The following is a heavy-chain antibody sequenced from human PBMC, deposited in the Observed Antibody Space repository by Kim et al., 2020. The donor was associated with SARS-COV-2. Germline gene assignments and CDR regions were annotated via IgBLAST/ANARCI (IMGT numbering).Heavy chain of an antibody. CDR1: GGSISSEDYY. CDR2: TSHSGNT. V-gene: IGHV4-30-4*01. CDR3: ATAAGDAFGI. Sequence: SETLSLTCTVSGGSISSEDYYWSWIRQPPGKGLEWIVYTSHSGNTYYNPSLKSRISISTDTSKNHFSLTLTSVTNADTAVYYCATAAGDAFGIWGQGTMV. J-gene: IGHJ3*02. D-gene: IGHD6-13*01.